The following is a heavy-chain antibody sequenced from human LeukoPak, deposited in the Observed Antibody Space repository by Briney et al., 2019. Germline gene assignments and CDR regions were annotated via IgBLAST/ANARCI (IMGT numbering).Heavy chain of an antibody. CDR3: ARGAKVGGYYYGMDV. CDR1: GGSISSYY. D-gene: IGHD2-15*01. Sequence: SETLSLTCTVSGGSISSYYWSWIRQPPGKGLEWIGYIYYSGSTNYNPSLTSRVTISVDTSKNQSSLKLSSVTAADTAVYYCARGAKVGGYYYGMDVWGKGTTVTVSS. V-gene: IGHV4-59*01. CDR2: IYYSGST. J-gene: IGHJ6*04.